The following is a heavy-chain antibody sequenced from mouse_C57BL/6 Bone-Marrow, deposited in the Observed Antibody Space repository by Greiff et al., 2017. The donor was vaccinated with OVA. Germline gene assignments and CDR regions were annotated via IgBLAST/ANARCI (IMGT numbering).Heavy chain of an antibody. J-gene: IGHJ4*01. CDR3: AKNYYYGSSPMDY. CDR1: GFSLTSYG. V-gene: IGHV2-5*01. Sequence: QVQLQQSGPGLVQPSQSLSITCTVSGFSLTSYGVHWVRQSPGKGLEWLGVIWRGGSTDYNAAFMSRLSITKDNSKSQVFFKMNSLQADDTAIYYCAKNYYYGSSPMDYWGQGTSVTVSS. CDR2: IWRGGST. D-gene: IGHD1-1*01.